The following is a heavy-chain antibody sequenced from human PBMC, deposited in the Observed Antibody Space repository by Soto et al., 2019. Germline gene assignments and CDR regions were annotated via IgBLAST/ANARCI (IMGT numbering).Heavy chain of an antibody. CDR3: ARDDYGGNPVGYYYYYGMDV. CDR2: INPNSGGT. V-gene: IGHV1-2*02. D-gene: IGHD4-17*01. CDR1: GYTFTGYY. J-gene: IGHJ6*02. Sequence: ASVKVSCKASGYTFTGYYMHWVRQAPGQGXEWMGWINPNSGGTNYAQKFQGRVTMTRDTSIGTAYMELSRLRSDDTAVYYCARDDYGGNPVGYYYYYGMDVWGQGTTVTVSS.